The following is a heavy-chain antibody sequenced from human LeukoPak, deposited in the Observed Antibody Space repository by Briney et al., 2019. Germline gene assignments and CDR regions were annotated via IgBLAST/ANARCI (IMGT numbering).Heavy chain of an antibody. Sequence: GGSLRLSCAASGFTLSDYFMTWIRQAPGKGLEWVAVISYVGSNKYYADSVKGRFTISRDNSKNTLYLQMNSLRAEDTAVYSCARDGRIAAAGTRGAVDYWGQGTLVTVSS. CDR1: GFTLSDYF. D-gene: IGHD6-13*01. CDR2: ISYVGSNK. CDR3: ARDGRIAAAGTRGAVDY. J-gene: IGHJ4*02. V-gene: IGHV3-30-3*01.